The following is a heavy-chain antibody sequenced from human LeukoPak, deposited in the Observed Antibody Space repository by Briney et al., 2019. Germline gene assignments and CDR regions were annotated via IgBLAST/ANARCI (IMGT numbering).Heavy chain of an antibody. J-gene: IGHJ6*03. CDR2: ISISSNYI. Sequence: GGSLRLSCAASGFTFSRYSMNWVRQAPGKGLEWVSSISISSNYIYYADSVKGRFTISRDNSKNTLYLQMNSLRAEDTAVYYCAKNKADYYYYYYMDVWGKGTTVTVSS. CDR3: AKNKADYYYYYYMDV. V-gene: IGHV3-21*01. CDR1: GFTFSRYS.